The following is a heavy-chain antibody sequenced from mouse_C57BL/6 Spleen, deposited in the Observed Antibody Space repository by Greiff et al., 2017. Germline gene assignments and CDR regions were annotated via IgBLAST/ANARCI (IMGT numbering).Heavy chain of an antibody. Sequence: EVQLQQSGPELVKPGASVKMSCKASGYTFTDYNMHWVKQSHGKSLEWIGYINPNNGGTSYNQKFKGKATLTVNKSSSTAYMELRSLTSEDSAVYYCATIYYGNYFDYWGQGTTLTVSS. CDR2: INPNNGGT. CDR3: ATIYYGNYFDY. CDR1: GYTFTDYN. D-gene: IGHD2-1*01. V-gene: IGHV1-22*01. J-gene: IGHJ2*01.